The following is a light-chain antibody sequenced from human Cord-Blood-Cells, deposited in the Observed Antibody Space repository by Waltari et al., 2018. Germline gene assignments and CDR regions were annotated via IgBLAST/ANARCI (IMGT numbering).Light chain of an antibody. V-gene: IGLV3-19*01. CDR2: GKN. CDR1: SLRSYY. CDR3: NSRDSSGNHLRVV. Sequence: SSELTQDPAVSVALGQTVRITCQGDSLRSYYASWYKQKPGQAPVLVIYGKNNRPSGIPDQFSGSSSGNTASLTITGAQAEDEADYYCNSRDSSGNHLRVVFGGGTKLTVL. J-gene: IGLJ2*01.